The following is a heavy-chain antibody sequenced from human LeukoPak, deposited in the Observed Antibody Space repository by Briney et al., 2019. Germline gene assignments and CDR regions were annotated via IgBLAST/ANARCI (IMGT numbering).Heavy chain of an antibody. CDR3: ARDLRLPSYYMDV. V-gene: IGHV3-48*04. CDR2: ISISSSTI. D-gene: IGHD5-12*01. CDR1: GFTFSSYS. J-gene: IGHJ6*03. Sequence: GGSLRLSCAASGFTFSSYSMDWVRQAPGKGLEWVSYISISSSTIYYADSVKGRFTISRDNAKNSLYLQMNSPRAEDTAVYYCARDLRLPSYYMDVWGKGTTVTVSS.